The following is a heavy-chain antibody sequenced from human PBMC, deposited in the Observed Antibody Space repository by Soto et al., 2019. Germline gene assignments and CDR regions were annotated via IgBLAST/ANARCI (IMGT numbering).Heavy chain of an antibody. V-gene: IGHV1-46*01. CDR2: INPSSGAT. CDR3: AKYCGGDCRHFDA. J-gene: IGHJ4*02. CDR1: GYNFIAYY. Sequence: QVQLVQSGAEVKKPGSSVKLSCKASGYNFIAYYMYWVRQAPGQGPEWMGMINPSSGATNYAQKFQGGIPVTRDTSTSTVYMELSSLRSEDAAVYYCAKYCGGDCRHFDAWGQGTLVTVSS. D-gene: IGHD2-21*02.